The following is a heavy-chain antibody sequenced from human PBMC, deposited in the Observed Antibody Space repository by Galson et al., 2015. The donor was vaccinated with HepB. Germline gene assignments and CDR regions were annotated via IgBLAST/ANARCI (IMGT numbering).Heavy chain of an antibody. J-gene: IGHJ6*03. CDR2: ISYDGSNK. CDR1: GFTFSSYG. Sequence: SLRLSCAASGFTFSSYGMHWVRQAPGKGLEWVAVISYDGSNKYYADSVKGRFTISRDNSKNTLYLQTDSLRAEDTAVYYCAKGAYQRLTWSPMDVWGKGTTVTVSS. D-gene: IGHD2-2*01. CDR3: AKGAYQRLTWSPMDV. V-gene: IGHV3-30*18.